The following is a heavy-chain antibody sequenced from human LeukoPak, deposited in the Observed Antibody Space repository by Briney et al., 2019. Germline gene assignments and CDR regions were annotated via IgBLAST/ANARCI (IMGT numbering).Heavy chain of an antibody. Sequence: GESLKISCKGSGYSFTSFWIGWVRQMPGKGLEWMGIIYPDDSETIYSPSFQGQVTFSVDKSITTAYLHWSSLKASDTAMFYCARHFLPAAGIDCWGQGTLVTVSS. V-gene: IGHV5-51*01. D-gene: IGHD6-13*01. CDR1: GYSFTSFW. J-gene: IGHJ4*02. CDR2: IYPDDSET. CDR3: ARHFLPAAGIDC.